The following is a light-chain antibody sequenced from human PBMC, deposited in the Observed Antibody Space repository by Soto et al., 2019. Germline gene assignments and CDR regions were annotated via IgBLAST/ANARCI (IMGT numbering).Light chain of an antibody. CDR2: EVS. Sequence: QSALTQPASVSGSPGQSITISCTGTSSDVGGYNYVSWYQQHPGKAPKLMIYEVSNRPSRVSNRFSGSKSGNTASLTISGLQAEDEADYYCSSYTRSVTSYVFGTGTMLTVL. CDR1: SSDVGGYNY. V-gene: IGLV2-14*01. CDR3: SSYTRSVTSYV. J-gene: IGLJ1*01.